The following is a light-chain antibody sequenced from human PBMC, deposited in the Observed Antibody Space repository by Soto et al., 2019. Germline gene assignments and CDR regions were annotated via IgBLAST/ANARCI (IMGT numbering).Light chain of an antibody. Sequence: QSVLTQPASVSGSPGQSITISCTGTSSDVGGYNYVSWYQQRPGKAPKFMIYEVSNRPSGVSNRFSGSKSGNTASLTISGLQAEDEADYYCNSYTSSSTLDVFGTGTKLTVL. V-gene: IGLV2-14*01. J-gene: IGLJ1*01. CDR2: EVS. CDR3: NSYTSSSTLDV. CDR1: SSDVGGYNY.